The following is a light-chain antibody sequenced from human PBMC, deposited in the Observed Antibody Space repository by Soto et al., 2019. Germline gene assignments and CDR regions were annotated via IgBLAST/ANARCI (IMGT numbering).Light chain of an antibody. J-gene: IGKJ1*01. CDR2: DAS. V-gene: IGKV1-5*01. CDR3: QQYKSYSVT. CDR1: QSISSW. Sequence: DIQMTQSPSTLSASVGDRVTITCRASQSISSWLAWYQQKSGKAPKLLIYDASSLESGVPSRFSGSGSGTEFTLTISSLQPDDFATYYCQQYKSYSVTFGQGTKVDIK.